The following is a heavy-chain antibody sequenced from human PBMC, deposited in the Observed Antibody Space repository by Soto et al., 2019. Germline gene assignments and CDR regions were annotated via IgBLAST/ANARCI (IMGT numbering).Heavy chain of an antibody. V-gene: IGHV1-3*01. D-gene: IGHD3-10*01. Sequence: QVQLVQSGAEVKKPGASVKVSCKASGYTFTSYAMHWVRQAPGQRLEWRGWINAGNGNKKYSQKFQGRVTITRDTSASTAYMELSSLRSEDTAVYYCARTQDVLLWFGDPDAFDIWGQGTMVTVSS. CDR1: GYTFTSYA. CDR3: ARTQDVLLWFGDPDAFDI. J-gene: IGHJ3*02. CDR2: INAGNGNK.